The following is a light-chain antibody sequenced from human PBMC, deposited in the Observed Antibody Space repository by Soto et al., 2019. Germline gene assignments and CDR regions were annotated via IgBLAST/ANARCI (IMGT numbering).Light chain of an antibody. J-gene: IGKJ5*01. Sequence: EIVMTQSPATLSVSPGERATLSCRASQSVSSNLAWYQQKPGQAPRLLIYGASTRATGIPARFSGSGSGTDFTLTISSLQSEDVAFYYCQQYNNWLITFGQGTRLEIK. V-gene: IGKV3-15*01. CDR1: QSVSSN. CDR2: GAS. CDR3: QQYNNWLIT.